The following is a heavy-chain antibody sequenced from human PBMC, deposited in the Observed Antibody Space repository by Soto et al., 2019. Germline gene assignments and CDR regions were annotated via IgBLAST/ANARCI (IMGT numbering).Heavy chain of an antibody. J-gene: IGHJ3*02. Sequence: QVQLQESGPGLVKPSETLSLTCTVSGGSMTNYYWSWIRQPPGKGLEWIGYIYFSWNTHDYPSLKSRATISVDTSKNQFSLMVTSVTAADTAVYYCVRHKDQRWNQDAFDIWGLGTMVTVS. CDR3: VRHKDQRWNQDAFDI. V-gene: IGHV4-59*08. D-gene: IGHD1-1*01. CDR1: GGSMTNYY. CDR2: IYFSWNT.